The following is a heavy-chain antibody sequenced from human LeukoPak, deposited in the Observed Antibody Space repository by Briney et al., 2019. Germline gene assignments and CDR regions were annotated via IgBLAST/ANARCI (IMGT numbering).Heavy chain of an antibody. CDR3: ARGKGYSYGYEEGWFDP. CDR1: GGSISSYY. J-gene: IGHJ5*02. V-gene: IGHV4-59*08. Sequence: PSETLSLTCTVSGGSISSYYWSWIRQPPGKGLEWIGYIYYSGSTNYNPSLKSRVTISVDTSKNQFSLKLSSVTAADTAVYYCARGKGYSYGYEEGWFDPWGQGTLVTVSS. D-gene: IGHD5-18*01. CDR2: IYYSGST.